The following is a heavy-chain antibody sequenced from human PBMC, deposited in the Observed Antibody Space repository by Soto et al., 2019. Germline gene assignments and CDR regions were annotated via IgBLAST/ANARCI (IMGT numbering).Heavy chain of an antibody. J-gene: IGHJ5*02. CDR3: ARGGSYDFWSGYYTGISWFDP. CDR2: ISAYNGNT. V-gene: IGHV1-18*01. CDR1: GYTFTSYG. D-gene: IGHD3-3*01. Sequence: GAPVKVSCKASGYTFTSYGISWVRQAPGQGLEWMGWISAYNGNTNYAQKLQGRVTMTTDTSTSTAYMELRSLRSDDTAVYYCARGGSYDFWSGYYTGISWFDPWGQGTLVTVSS.